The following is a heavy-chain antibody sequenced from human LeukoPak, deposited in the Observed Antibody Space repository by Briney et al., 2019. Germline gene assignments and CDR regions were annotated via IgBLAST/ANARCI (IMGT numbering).Heavy chain of an antibody. D-gene: IGHD2-21*02. CDR3: AKDLGCGGGDCYSDDYFDY. CDR2: ISYDGSNK. CDR1: FAASGFTFSTFG. V-gene: IGHV3-30*18. J-gene: IGHJ4*02. Sequence: GGSLRLSCAASGFAASGFTFSTFGMHWVRQAPGKGLEWVAVISYDGSNKYYADSVKGRFTISRDNSKNTLYLQMNSLRAEDTAVYYCAKDLGCGGGDCYSDDYFDYWGQGTLVTVSS.